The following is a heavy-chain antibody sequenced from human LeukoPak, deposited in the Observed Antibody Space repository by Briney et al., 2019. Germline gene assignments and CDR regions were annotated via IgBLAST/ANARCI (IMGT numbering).Heavy chain of an antibody. CDR3: ARATGGFGEPGGLDY. J-gene: IGHJ4*02. V-gene: IGHV3-30*02. D-gene: IGHD3-10*01. CDR2: IRYDGSNK. CDR1: GFTFNNYG. Sequence: GGSLRLSCAVPGFTFNNYGMHWVRQAPGKGLEWVAFIRYDGSNKYYADSVKGRFTISRDNSKNTLYLQMNSLRAEDTAVYYCARATGGFGEPGGLDYWGQGTLVTVSS.